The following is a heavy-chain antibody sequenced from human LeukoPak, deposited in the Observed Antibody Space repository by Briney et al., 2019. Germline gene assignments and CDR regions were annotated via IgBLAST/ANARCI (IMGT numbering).Heavy chain of an antibody. J-gene: IGHJ4*02. CDR3: ARDAETSLAN. D-gene: IGHD5-24*01. CDR2: IYLDGRA. CDR1: GFAVSSKY. Sequence: GGSLRLSCAASGFAVSSKYMNWVRQAPGKGLEWVTVIYLDGRADYADSVKGRFTISSDNSKNTVYLQMNSLKDEDTAVYYCARDAETSLANWGQGTLVTISP. V-gene: IGHV3-66*01.